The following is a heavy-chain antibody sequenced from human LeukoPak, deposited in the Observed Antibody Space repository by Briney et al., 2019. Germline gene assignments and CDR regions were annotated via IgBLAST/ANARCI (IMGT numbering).Heavy chain of an antibody. CDR3: ARERYYYDSSGYPIADYYFDY. D-gene: IGHD3-22*01. V-gene: IGHV1-69*06. CDR1: GGTFSSYA. J-gene: IGHJ4*02. Sequence: GASVKVSCKASGGTFSSYAISWVRQAPGQGLEWMGGIIPIFGTANYAQKFQGRVTITADKSTSTAYMELSSLRSEDTAVYYCARERYYYDSSGYPIADYYFDYWGQGTLVTVSS. CDR2: IIPIFGTA.